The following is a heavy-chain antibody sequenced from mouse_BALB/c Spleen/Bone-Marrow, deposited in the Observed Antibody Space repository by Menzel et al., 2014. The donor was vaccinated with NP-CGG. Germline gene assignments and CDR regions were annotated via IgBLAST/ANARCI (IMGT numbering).Heavy chain of an antibody. D-gene: IGHD4-1*01. CDR3: ARPLTGAYFDY. J-gene: IGHJ2*01. CDR1: GFAFSSYD. CDR2: ISSGGGYT. V-gene: IGHV5-9*02. Sequence: DVHLVESGGGLVKPGGSLKLSCAASGFAFSSYDMSWVRQTPEKRLEWVATISSGGGYTYYPDSVKGRFTISRDNARNTLYLQMSSLRSEDTALYYCARPLTGAYFDYWGQGTTLTVSS.